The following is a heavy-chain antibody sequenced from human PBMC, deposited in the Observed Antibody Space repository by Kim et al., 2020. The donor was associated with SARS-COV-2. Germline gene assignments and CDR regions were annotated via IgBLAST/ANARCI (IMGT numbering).Heavy chain of an antibody. CDR1: GASISTGDQY. CDR2: IYFSGGT. Sequence: SETLSLTCIVSGASISTGDQYWSWIRQPPGKGLEWIGYIYFSGGTPYNPSLKSRVTTSADTSKNHFSLELTSVTAADTAVYYCARGGMNHWFDPWGQGTLVTVSS. J-gene: IGHJ5*02. V-gene: IGHV4-30-4*01. CDR3: ARGGMNHWFDP.